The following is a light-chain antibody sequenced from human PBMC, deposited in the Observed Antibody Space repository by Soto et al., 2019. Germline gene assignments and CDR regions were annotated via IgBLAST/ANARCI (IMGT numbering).Light chain of an antibody. V-gene: IGLV2-14*01. Sequence: QSVLTQPASVSGSPGQSITIYCTGTSSDVGGYNYVSWYQQHPDKAPKLMIYEVSNRPSGVSNRVSGSKSGNTASLTISGLQAEDEAAYYCTSYTSRTTLVVFGGGTKLTGL. CDR2: EVS. J-gene: IGLJ2*01. CDR3: TSYTSRTTLVV. CDR1: SSDVGGYNY.